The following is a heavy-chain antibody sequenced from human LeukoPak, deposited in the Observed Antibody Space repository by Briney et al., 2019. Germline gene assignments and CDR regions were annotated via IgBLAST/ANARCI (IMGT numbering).Heavy chain of an antibody. V-gene: IGHV4-38-2*01. CDR2: IYHSGST. J-gene: IGHJ4*02. Sequence: SETLSLTXAVSGYSISSGYYWGWMRQPPGKGLEWIGSIYHSGSTYYNPSLKSRVTISVDTSKNQFSLKLSSVTAADTAVYYCARQLYGDYVDYWGQGTLVTVSS. D-gene: IGHD4-17*01. CDR3: ARQLYGDYVDY. CDR1: GYSISSGYY.